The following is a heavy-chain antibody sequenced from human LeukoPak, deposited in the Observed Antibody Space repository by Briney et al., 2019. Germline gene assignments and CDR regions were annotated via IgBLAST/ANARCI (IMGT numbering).Heavy chain of an antibody. D-gene: IGHD5-18*01. CDR3: AREGYSYGFDY. Sequence: SVKVSCKASGGTFSSYAISWVRQAPGQGLEWMGGIIPIFGTANYAQKFQGRVTITADKSTSTAYMELSSLRSEDTAVYYRAREGYSYGFDYWGQGTLVTVSS. CDR1: GGTFSSYA. V-gene: IGHV1-69*06. CDR2: IIPIFGTA. J-gene: IGHJ4*02.